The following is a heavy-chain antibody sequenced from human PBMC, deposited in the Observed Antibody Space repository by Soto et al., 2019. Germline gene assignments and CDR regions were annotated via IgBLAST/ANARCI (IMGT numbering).Heavy chain of an antibody. V-gene: IGHV1-18*01. CDR2: ISGYNGNT. CDR1: GYTFTSYG. J-gene: IGHJ5*02. Sequence: ASVKVSCKASGYTFTSYGISWVRQAPGQGLEWMGLISGYNGNTNYAQKFQGRVTMTTDTSTSTAYMELRSLRSDDAALYYCARFLRSNLNYYDSGGDNWFDPWGQGTLVTVSS. CDR3: ARFLRSNLNYYDSGGDNWFDP. D-gene: IGHD3-22*01.